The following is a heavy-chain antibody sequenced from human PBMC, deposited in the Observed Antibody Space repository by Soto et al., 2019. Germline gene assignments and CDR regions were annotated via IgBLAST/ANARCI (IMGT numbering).Heavy chain of an antibody. CDR2: ISYDGSNK. CDR1: GFTFSSYA. D-gene: IGHD3-10*01. Sequence: QVQLVESGGGVVQPGRSPRLSCAASGFTFSSYAMHWVRQAPGKGLEWVAVISYDGSNKYYADSVKGRFTISRDNSKNTLYLQMNSLRAEDTAVYYCAIIDGSGNHLESNSDYWGQGTLVTVSS. J-gene: IGHJ4*02. CDR3: AIIDGSGNHLESNSDY. V-gene: IGHV3-30-3*01.